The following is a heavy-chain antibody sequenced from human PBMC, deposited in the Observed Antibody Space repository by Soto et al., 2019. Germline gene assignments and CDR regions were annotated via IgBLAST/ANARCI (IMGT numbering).Heavy chain of an antibody. CDR3: ARDYLYAFDI. V-gene: IGHV3-48*02. Sequence: EVQLVESGGGLVQPGGSLRLSCAASGFTFSSYSMNWVRQAPGKGLEWVSNIRGSGNTISYADSVKGRFTTSRDNAKNSLYLQTNSLRDEDTAVYYCARDYLYAFDIWGQGTMVTVSP. J-gene: IGHJ3*02. CDR1: GFTFSSYS. CDR2: IRGSGNTI.